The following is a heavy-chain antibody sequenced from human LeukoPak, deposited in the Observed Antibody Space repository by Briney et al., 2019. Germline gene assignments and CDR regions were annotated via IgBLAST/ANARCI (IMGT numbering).Heavy chain of an antibody. Sequence: KPSETLSLTCTVSGGSISSSSYYWGWIRQPPGKGLEWIGSIYYSGSTYYSPSLKSRVTISVDTSKNQFSLKLSSVTAADTAVYYCARGALAAAGTKSGWFDPWGQGTLVTVSS. CDR3: ARGALAAAGTKSGWFDP. CDR2: IYYSGST. V-gene: IGHV4-39*07. CDR1: GGSISSSSYY. D-gene: IGHD6-13*01. J-gene: IGHJ5*02.